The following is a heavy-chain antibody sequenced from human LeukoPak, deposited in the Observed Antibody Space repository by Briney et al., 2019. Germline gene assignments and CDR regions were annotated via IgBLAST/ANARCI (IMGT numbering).Heavy chain of an antibody. CDR3: ARGGDSSGPLYYYYYYMDV. CDR2: MSPYSGNS. Sequence: ASVKVPCKASGYTFTNYDINWVRQATGQGLEWVGWMSPYSGNSGSAHKFQGRVTMTRNTSISTAYLELSGLTSEDTAVYYCARGGDSSGPLYYYYYYMDVWGKGTTVTVSS. D-gene: IGHD6-19*01. CDR1: GYTFTNYD. V-gene: IGHV1-8*01. J-gene: IGHJ6*03.